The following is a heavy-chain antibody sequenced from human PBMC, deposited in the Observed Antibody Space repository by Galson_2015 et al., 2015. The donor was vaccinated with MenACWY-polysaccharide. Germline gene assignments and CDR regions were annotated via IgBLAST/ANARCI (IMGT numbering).Heavy chain of an antibody. V-gene: IGHV3-23*01. Sequence: SLRLSCAASGFTFSTYGMSWVRQAPGKGLEWVSAITGSGGSTYYADSVKGRFTISRDNSKNTVYLQMNSLRAEDTAVYYCAKEGSCSGGSCSDWFDPWGQGTLVTVSS. J-gene: IGHJ5*02. CDR2: ITGSGGST. CDR3: AKEGSCSGGSCSDWFDP. D-gene: IGHD2-15*01. CDR1: GFTFSTYG.